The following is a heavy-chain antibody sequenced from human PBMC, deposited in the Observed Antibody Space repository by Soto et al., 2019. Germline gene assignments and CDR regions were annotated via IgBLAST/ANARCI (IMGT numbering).Heavy chain of an antibody. J-gene: IGHJ4*02. CDR3: ARSVVGATPADYFDY. D-gene: IGHD1-26*01. Sequence: SVKVSCKASGGTFSSYAISWVRQAPGQGLEWMGGIIPIFGTANYAQKFQGRVTITADESTSTAYMELSSLRSEDTAVYYCARSVVGATPADYFDYWGQGTLVTVSS. CDR1: GGTFSSYA. V-gene: IGHV1-69*13. CDR2: IIPIFGTA.